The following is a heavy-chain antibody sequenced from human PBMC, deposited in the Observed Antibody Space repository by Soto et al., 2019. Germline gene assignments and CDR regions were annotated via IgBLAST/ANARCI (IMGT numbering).Heavy chain of an antibody. CDR3: ARWGGCSSTSCPDAFEI. Sequence: GGSLRLSCAASGFTFSSYAMSWVRQAPGKGLEWVSAISGSGGSTYYADSVKGRFTISRDNSKNTLYLQMNSLRAEDTAVYYCARWGGCSSTSCPDAFEIWGQGTMVTVSS. J-gene: IGHJ3*02. V-gene: IGHV3-23*01. D-gene: IGHD2-2*01. CDR1: GFTFSSYA. CDR2: ISGSGGST.